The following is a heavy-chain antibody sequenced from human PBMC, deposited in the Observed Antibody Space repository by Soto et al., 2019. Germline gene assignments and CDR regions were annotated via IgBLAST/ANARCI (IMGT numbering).Heavy chain of an antibody. CDR2: IFDSGST. J-gene: IGHJ5*02. V-gene: IGHV4-39*01. CDR3: ARQPTTGDTDLWFDP. CDR1: GGSISTSRSY. D-gene: IGHD1-1*01. Sequence: QLQLLESGPGLVKTSETLSLTCTASGGSISTSRSYWAWIRQPPGKALEWLANIFDSGSTYYNTSVASSIAVSVDTSKNEFSLKLRSVTAADTAVYYCARQPTTGDTDLWFDPWGQGTLCTVSS.